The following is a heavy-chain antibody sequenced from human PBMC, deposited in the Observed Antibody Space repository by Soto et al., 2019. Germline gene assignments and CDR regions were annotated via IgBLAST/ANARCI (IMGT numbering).Heavy chain of an antibody. Sequence: QVQLVQSGAEVKKPGASVKVSCKASGYTFTGYYMHWVRQAPGQGLEWMGWINPNSGGTNYAQKFQGWVTMTRDTSISTAYMELSRLRSDDTAVYYCARVTRVYYYDSSGYYYFDYWGQGTLVTVSS. J-gene: IGHJ4*02. V-gene: IGHV1-2*04. CDR1: GYTFTGYY. CDR2: INPNSGGT. CDR3: ARVTRVYYYDSSGYYYFDY. D-gene: IGHD3-22*01.